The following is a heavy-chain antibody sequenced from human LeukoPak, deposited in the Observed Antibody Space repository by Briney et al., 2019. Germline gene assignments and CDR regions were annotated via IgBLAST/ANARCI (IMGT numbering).Heavy chain of an antibody. CDR1: GGSLSGHF. V-gene: IGHV4-59*11. J-gene: IGHJ4*02. D-gene: IGHD3-9*01. CDR2: IHSSGST. CDR3: ARDPGDTDWYNFDF. Sequence: SETLSLTCTVSGGSLSGHFWSWFRRPPGKVLENIVYIHSSGSTNYNPSYKSRVTVSLEMSKNQFSLSLSSVTAADTAVYYCARDPGDTDWYNFDFWGQGILVTVSS.